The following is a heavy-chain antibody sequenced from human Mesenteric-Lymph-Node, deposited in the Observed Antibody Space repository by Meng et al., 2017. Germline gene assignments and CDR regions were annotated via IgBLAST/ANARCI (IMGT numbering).Heavy chain of an antibody. CDR1: EFTFGSYW. Sequence: GGSLQIYCAASEFTFGSYWMHWVRPVPGKGLVWVSRINSDGSSTSYADSVKGRFTISRDNAKNTLYLQMNSLRGEDTAVYFCARDGPFGDSWYSFDYWSQGTLVTVSS. CDR3: ARDGPFGDSWYSFDY. CDR2: INSDGSST. D-gene: IGHD6-13*01. V-gene: IGHV3-74*01. J-gene: IGHJ4*02.